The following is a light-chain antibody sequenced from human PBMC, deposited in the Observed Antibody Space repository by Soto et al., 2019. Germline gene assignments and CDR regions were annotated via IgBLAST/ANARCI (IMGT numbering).Light chain of an antibody. CDR3: CSYAGSRV. CDR1: SSDVGRHNL. Sequence: QSVLTQPASVSGSPGQSITISCTGTSSDVGRHNLVAWYQQCPGKAPKLMIYEGSKRPSGVSNRFSGSKSGNTASLTISGLQAEDEADYYCCSYAGSRVFGGGTKLTVL. V-gene: IGLV2-23*01. J-gene: IGLJ3*02. CDR2: EGS.